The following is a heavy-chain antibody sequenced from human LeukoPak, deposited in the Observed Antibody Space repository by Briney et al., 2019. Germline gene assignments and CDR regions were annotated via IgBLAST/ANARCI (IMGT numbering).Heavy chain of an antibody. CDR3: ARDGERGELSLYMDY. D-gene: IGHD3-16*02. CDR1: GFIFSSYS. CDR2: ISSSSTYI. Sequence: PGGSLRLLCAASGFIFSSYSMNWVRPAPGKGLEGGSSISSSSTYIYYADSVKGRFTISRDNAKNSLYLQMNSLRAEDTAEYYCARDGERGELSLYMDYWGQGTLVTVSS. V-gene: IGHV3-21*01. J-gene: IGHJ4*02.